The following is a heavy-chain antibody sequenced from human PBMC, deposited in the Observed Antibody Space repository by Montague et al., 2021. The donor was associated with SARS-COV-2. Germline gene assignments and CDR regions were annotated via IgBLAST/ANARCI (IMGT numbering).Heavy chain of an antibody. Sequence: SETLSLTCAVSGGSISGFYWSWIRQPPGKGLEWTGEINHSGSTNYNPSLKSRVTISVDTSKNQFSLKLSSVTAAGTAVYYCARWGPSSSWLYYYYYGLDVWGQGTTVTVSS. CDR3: ARWGPSSSWLYYYYYGLDV. CDR1: GGSISGFY. D-gene: IGHD6-13*01. V-gene: IGHV4-34*01. J-gene: IGHJ6*02. CDR2: INHSGST.